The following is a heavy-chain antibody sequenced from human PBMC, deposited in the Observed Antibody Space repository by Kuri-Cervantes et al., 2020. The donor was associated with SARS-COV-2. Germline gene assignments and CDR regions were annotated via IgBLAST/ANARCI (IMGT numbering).Heavy chain of an antibody. D-gene: IGHD6-6*01. CDR3: ARRGAAGRRGRGPSSFDV. J-gene: IGHJ3*01. Sequence: SETLSLTCTVSGGSVSSGSYYWSWIRQPPGKGLEWIGYIYYSGSTNYNPSLKSRVTISVDTSKNQFSLKLSSVTAADTAVYYCARRGAAGRRGRGPSSFDVWGLGTLVTVSS. CDR2: IYYSGST. CDR1: GGSVSSGSYY. V-gene: IGHV4-61*01.